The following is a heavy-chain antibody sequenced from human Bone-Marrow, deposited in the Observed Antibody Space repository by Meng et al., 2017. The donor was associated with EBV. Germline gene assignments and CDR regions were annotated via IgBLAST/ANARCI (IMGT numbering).Heavy chain of an antibody. CDR3: ARGSLGWELPRPFDY. D-gene: IGHD1-26*01. CDR2: INHSGST. V-gene: IGHV4-34*01. CDR1: GESFSGYY. Sequence: QVQRQQWGAGSLRPSETLSLTVAVYGESFSGYYWNWIRQPPGKGLEWIGEINHSGSTNYNPSLKSRVTISVDTSKNQFSLKLSSVTAADTAVYYCARGSLGWELPRPFDYWGQGTLVTVSS. J-gene: IGHJ4*02.